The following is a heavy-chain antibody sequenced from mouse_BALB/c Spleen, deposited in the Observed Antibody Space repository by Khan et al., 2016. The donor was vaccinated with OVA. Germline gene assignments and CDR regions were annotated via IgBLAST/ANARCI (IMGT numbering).Heavy chain of an antibody. CDR2: ISSGGDYT. D-gene: IGHD1-1*01. CDR1: GFTFSNYA. V-gene: IGHV5-9-3*01. CDR3: ARHNYGPFAY. J-gene: IGHJ3*01. Sequence: EVELVESGGGLVKPGGPLKLSCAASGFTFSNYALSWVRQTPEKRLEWVATISSGGDYTYYPDSVKGRFTISSANATNIFFLQMSSLRSEDTALYYCARHNYGPFAYWGQGTLVTGSA.